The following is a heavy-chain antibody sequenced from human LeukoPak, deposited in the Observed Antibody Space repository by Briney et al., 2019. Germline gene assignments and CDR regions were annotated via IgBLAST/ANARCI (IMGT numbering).Heavy chain of an antibody. CDR1: GFTFSSYA. D-gene: IGHD3-22*01. J-gene: IGHJ4*02. Sequence: PGGSLRLSCAASGFTFSSYAMSWVRQAPGKGLEWVSAISGSGGSTYYADSVKGRFTISRDNSKNTLYLQMNSLRAEDTAVYYCAKDKTRDYDSSGYYPRWYYFDYWGQGTLVTVSS. CDR3: AKDKTRDYDSSGYYPRWYYFDY. CDR2: ISGSGGST. V-gene: IGHV3-23*01.